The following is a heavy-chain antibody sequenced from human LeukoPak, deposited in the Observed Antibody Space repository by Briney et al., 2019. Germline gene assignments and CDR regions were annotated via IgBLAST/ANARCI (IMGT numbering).Heavy chain of an antibody. CDR3: ARASGEWLVRIWVNWFDP. CDR2: MNPNSGNT. D-gene: IGHD6-19*01. J-gene: IGHJ5*01. CDR1: GYTFSSYD. Sequence: ASLKVSCTASGYTFSSYDMNWVRQATGQGLEWMGWMNPNSGNTGYAQKFQGRVTMTRNTSISTAYMELSSLRSEDTAVYYCARASGEWLVRIWVNWFDPWGQGNLVTVSS. V-gene: IGHV1-8*01.